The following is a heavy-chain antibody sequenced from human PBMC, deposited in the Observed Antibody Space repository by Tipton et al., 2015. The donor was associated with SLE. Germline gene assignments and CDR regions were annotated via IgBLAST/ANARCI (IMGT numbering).Heavy chain of an antibody. V-gene: IGHV4-38-2*02. CDR2: RYHRGST. Sequence: TLSLTCAVSGYSITSGDYWGWIRQPPGKGLEWVGSRYHRGSTYYNPSLKSRVTISTDTPKNEIYLKLTSVTATDTAVYFCARDPYDSTWRNGWFDPWGQGTLVTVSS. D-gene: IGHD6-13*01. J-gene: IGHJ5*02. CDR3: ARDPYDSTWRNGWFDP. CDR1: GYSITSGDY.